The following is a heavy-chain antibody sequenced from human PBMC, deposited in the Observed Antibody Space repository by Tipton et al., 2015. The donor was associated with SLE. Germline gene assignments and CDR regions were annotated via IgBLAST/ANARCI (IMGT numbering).Heavy chain of an antibody. J-gene: IGHJ4*02. Sequence: PGLVKPSETLSLTCHVAGGPIRNSPYYWAWIRQTRGKRLEWIGSVFDTGYTAYNPSLEGRVSLSVDTSNNEFSLELSSVTAADTAVYFRARQDLGRAATLTFDSWGLGTLVTVSS. CDR2: VFDTGYT. CDR3: ARQDLGRAATLTFDS. CDR1: GGPIRNSPYY. D-gene: IGHD6-25*01. V-gene: IGHV4-39*01.